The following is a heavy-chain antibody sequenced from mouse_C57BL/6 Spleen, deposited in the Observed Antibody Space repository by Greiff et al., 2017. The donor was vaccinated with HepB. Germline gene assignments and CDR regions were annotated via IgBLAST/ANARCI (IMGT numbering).Heavy chain of an antibody. Sequence: VQLQQPGAELVMPGASVKLSCKASGYTFTSYWMNWVKQSPEKSLEWIGEINPSTGGTTYNQKFKAKATLTVDKSSSTAYMQLKSLTSEDSAVYYCAREDTTVVEDAMDYWGQGTSVTVSS. CDR3: AREDTTVVEDAMDY. CDR1: GYTFTSYW. D-gene: IGHD1-1*01. CDR2: INPSTGGT. J-gene: IGHJ4*01. V-gene: IGHV1-42*01.